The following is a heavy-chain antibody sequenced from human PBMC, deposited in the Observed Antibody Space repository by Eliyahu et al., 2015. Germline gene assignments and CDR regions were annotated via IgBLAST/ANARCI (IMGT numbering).Heavy chain of an antibody. D-gene: IGHD1-26*01. J-gene: IGHJ6*02. CDR3: ARDKGASGSYYYGMDV. V-gene: IGHV3-21*01. Sequence: EVQLVESGGGLVKPGGSLRLSCAASGFTFSXXSXNWVRQAPGKGLEWVSSISSSSSYIYYADSVKGRFTISRDNAKNSLYLQMNSLRAEDTAVYYCARDKGASGSYYYGMDVWGQGTTVTVSS. CDR2: ISSSSSYI. CDR1: GFTFSXXS.